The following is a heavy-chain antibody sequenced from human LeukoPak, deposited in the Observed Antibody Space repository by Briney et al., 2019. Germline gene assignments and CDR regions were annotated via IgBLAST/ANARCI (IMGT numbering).Heavy chain of an antibody. CDR3: ARVGPLRFLEWLPSWFDP. D-gene: IGHD3-3*01. J-gene: IGHJ5*02. V-gene: IGHV4-59*13. CDR2: IYYSGST. CDR1: GGSISSYY. Sequence: SETLSLTCTVSGGSISSYYWSWIRQPPGKGLEWIGYIYYSGSTNYNPSLKSRVTISVDTSKNQFSLKLSSVTAADTAAYYCARVGPLRFLEWLPSWFDPWGQGTLVTVSS.